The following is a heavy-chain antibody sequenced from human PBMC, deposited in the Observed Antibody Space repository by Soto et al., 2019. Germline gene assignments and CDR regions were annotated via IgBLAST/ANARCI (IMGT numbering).Heavy chain of an antibody. CDR1: GYTFTSYA. D-gene: IGHD2-15*01. CDR2: INAGNGNT. CDR3: ARGESVVGDY. J-gene: IGHJ4*02. Sequence: QVQLVQSGAEEKKPGASVKVSCKASGYTFTSYAMHWVRQAPGQRLEWMGWINAGNGNTKCSQKFQDRVTITRDTSASTAYMELSSLRSEDTAAYYCARGESVVGDYWGQGTLVTVSS. V-gene: IGHV1-3*05.